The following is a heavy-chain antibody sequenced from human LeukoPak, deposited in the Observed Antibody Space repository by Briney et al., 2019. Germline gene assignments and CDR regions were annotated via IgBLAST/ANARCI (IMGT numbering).Heavy chain of an antibody. CDR1: GFTFSRNS. J-gene: IGHJ4*02. CDR2: ISSSSSYI. D-gene: IGHD3-22*01. Sequence: GGSLRVSCAASGFTFSRNSMNWVRQAPGKGLEWVSSISSSSSYIYYADSVKGRFTISGDNAKKSLYLQMTSLRAEDTAVYYCAKEASYYYDSSGFPLYYFDYWGQGTLVTVSS. V-gene: IGHV3-21*01. CDR3: AKEASYYYDSSGFPLYYFDY.